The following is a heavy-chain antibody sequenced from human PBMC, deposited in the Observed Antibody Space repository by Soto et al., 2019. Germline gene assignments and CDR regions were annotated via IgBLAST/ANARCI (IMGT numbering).Heavy chain of an antibody. CDR1: GGSISRGGYS. J-gene: IGHJ5*02. CDR2: IYHSGST. Sequence: LQLQESGSGLVTPSQTLSLTCAVSGGSISRGGYSWCWIRQPPGKGLEWIGYIYHSGSTYYNPSLKSRVTISVDRSKNQFSVKLSSVTAADTAVYYCARVPGPWGQGTLVTVSS. V-gene: IGHV4-30-2*01. CDR3: ARVPGP.